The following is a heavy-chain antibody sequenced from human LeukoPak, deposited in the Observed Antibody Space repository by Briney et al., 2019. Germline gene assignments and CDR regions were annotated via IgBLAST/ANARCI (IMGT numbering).Heavy chain of an antibody. CDR3: AREDLYYYDSSGYLY. J-gene: IGHJ4*02. V-gene: IGHV3-7*03. CDR1: GFTFSSYW. D-gene: IGHD3-22*01. CDR2: IKQDGSEK. Sequence: GGSLRLSCAASGFTFSSYWMSWVRQAPGKGLEWVADIKQDGSEKYYVDSVKGRFTISRDNAKDSLYLQMNSLRAEDTAVYYCAREDLYYYDSSGYLYWGQGTLVTVSS.